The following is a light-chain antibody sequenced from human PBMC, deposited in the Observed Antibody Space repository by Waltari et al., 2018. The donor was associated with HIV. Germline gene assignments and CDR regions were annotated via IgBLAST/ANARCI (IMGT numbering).Light chain of an antibody. V-gene: IGKV1-5*03. CDR3: QHYDTYSPWT. J-gene: IGKJ1*01. CDR1: QSISSW. CDR2: KAS. Sequence: DIQMTQSPSTLSASVGGRVTIPCRASQSISSWLAWYQQKPGKAPKLLIYKASSLESGVPSRFSGSGSGTEFTLTISSLQPDDFATYYCQHYDTYSPWTFGQGTKVEI.